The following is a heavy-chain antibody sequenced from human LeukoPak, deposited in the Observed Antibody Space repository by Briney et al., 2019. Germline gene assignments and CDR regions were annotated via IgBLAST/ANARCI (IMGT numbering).Heavy chain of an antibody. CDR2: ISSNGGST. CDR3: AREGGDSSGYYGAFDI. Sequence: GESLRLSCAASGLTFSSYAMHWVRQAPGKGLEYVSAISSNGGSTYYADSVKGRFTISRDNSKNTLYLQMGSLRAEDMAVYYCAREGGDSSGYYGAFDIWGQGTMVTVSS. J-gene: IGHJ3*02. CDR1: GLTFSSYA. V-gene: IGHV3-64*02. D-gene: IGHD3-22*01.